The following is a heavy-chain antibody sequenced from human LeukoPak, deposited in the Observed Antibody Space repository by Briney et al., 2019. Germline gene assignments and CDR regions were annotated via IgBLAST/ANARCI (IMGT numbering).Heavy chain of an antibody. Sequence: GASVKVSCKASGYTFNNYGISWVRQAPGQGLEWMGWINAHNGNTNYAQKVQGRVTMTTHTSTSTAYMELRSLRSDDTAVYYCARARYCSGGSCYSGSFDYWGQGTLVTVSS. V-gene: IGHV1-18*01. CDR3: ARARYCSGGSCYSGSFDY. D-gene: IGHD2-15*01. CDR2: INAHNGNT. CDR1: GYTFNNYG. J-gene: IGHJ4*02.